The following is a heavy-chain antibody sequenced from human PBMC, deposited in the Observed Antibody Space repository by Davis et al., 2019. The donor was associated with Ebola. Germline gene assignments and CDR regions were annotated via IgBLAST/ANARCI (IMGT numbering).Heavy chain of an antibody. Sequence: PGGSLRLSCNVSGGATSSHYWSWLRQSPGKGLEWIGYIYYNVTTNYNPSLRSRVTISKYVSENQFSLKLNSVTAADTAVYYCATAKDYFALFDSWGQGILVTVSS. V-gene: IGHV4-59*08. CDR3: ATAKDYFALFDS. CDR1: GGATSSHY. CDR2: IYYNVTT. J-gene: IGHJ4*02. D-gene: IGHD2/OR15-2a*01.